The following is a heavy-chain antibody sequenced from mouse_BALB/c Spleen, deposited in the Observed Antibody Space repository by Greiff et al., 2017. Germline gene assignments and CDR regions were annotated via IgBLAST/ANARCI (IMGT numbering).Heavy chain of an antibody. J-gene: IGHJ4*01. CDR1: GFTFSSYG. V-gene: IGHV5-6*01. CDR3: ARPFTKDYAMDY. Sequence: EVQGVESGGDLVKPGGSLKLSCAASGFTFSSYGMSWVRQTPDKRLEWVATLSSGGSYTYYPDSVKGRFTISRDNAKNTLYLQMSSLKSEDTAMYYCARPFTKDYAMDYWGQGTSVTVSS. D-gene: IGHD1-1*01. CDR2: LSSGGSYT.